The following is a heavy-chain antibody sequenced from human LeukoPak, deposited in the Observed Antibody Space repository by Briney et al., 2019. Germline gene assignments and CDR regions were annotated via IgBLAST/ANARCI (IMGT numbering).Heavy chain of an antibody. D-gene: IGHD1-26*01. J-gene: IGHJ4*02. CDR1: GFTFSSYE. CDR2: ISTSTTTI. Sequence: PGGSLRLSCAASGFTFSSYEMNWVRQAPGKGLEWVSYISTSTTTIYHANSVKGRFTISRDNAKKSLYLQMNSLRVEDTGVYYCASWGEGALDNWGQGTLVTVSS. CDR3: ASWGEGALDN. V-gene: IGHV3-48*03.